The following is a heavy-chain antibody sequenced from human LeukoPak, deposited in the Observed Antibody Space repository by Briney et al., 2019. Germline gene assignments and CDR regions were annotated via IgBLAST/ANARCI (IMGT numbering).Heavy chain of an antibody. Sequence: GGSLRLSYAASGFTFSSYWMDWVRQAPGKGLVWVSRIKSDGNTNYADSVKGRFTISRDNAKNTLPLQMNSLRAEDTGVYYCARAPSEIGGYYPEYFRHWGQGTLVTVSS. V-gene: IGHV3-74*01. CDR2: IKSDGNT. CDR3: ARAPSEIGGYYPEYFRH. J-gene: IGHJ1*01. D-gene: IGHD3-22*01. CDR1: GFTFSSYW.